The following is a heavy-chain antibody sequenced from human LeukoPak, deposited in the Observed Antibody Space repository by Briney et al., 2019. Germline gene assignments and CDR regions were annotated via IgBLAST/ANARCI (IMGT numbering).Heavy chain of an antibody. Sequence: ASVKVSCKASGYAFTSYGISWVRQAPGQGLEWMGWISAYNGNTNYAQKLQGRVTMTTDTSTSTAYMELRSLRSDDTAVYYCARRYYYDSSGPPLYYFDYWGQGTLVTVSS. J-gene: IGHJ4*02. CDR1: GYAFTSYG. D-gene: IGHD3-22*01. V-gene: IGHV1-18*01. CDR2: ISAYNGNT. CDR3: ARRYYYDSSGPPLYYFDY.